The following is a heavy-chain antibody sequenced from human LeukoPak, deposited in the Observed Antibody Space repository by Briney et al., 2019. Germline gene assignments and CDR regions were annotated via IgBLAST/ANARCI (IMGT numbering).Heavy chain of an antibody. D-gene: IGHD3-3*01. CDR2: IKSKTVGGTT. V-gene: IGHV3-15*01. CDR1: GFTFSNAW. J-gene: IGHJ4*02. Sequence: GGSLRLSCAASGFTFSNAWMSWVRQAPGKGLEWVGRIKSKTVGGTTDYAAPVKGRFTISRDDSKNTLYLQMNSLKTEDTAVYYCTTDPSDFWSEEGYWGQGTLVTVSS. CDR3: TTDPSDFWSEEGY.